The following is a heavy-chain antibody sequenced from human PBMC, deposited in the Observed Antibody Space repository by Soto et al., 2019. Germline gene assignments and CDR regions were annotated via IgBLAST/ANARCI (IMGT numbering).Heavy chain of an antibody. CDR3: ARRLLDVPYYGMDV. D-gene: IGHD3-16*01. CDR2: IIPIFGTA. V-gene: IGHV1-69*13. CDR1: GGTSSSYA. Sequence: SVKVSCKASGGTSSSYAISWVRQAPGQGLEWMGGIIPIFGTANYAQKFQGRVTITADESTSTAYMELSSLRSEDTAVYYCARRLLDVPYYGMDVWGQGTTVTVSS. J-gene: IGHJ6*02.